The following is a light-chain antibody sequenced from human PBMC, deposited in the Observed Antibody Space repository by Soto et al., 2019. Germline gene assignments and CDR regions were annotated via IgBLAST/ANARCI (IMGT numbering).Light chain of an antibody. CDR3: QQYGSWT. CDR1: QSISSNY. V-gene: IGKV3-20*01. J-gene: IGKJ1*01. Sequence: EIVLTQSPGTLSVSPGGRATLSCRASQSISSNYLAWYQQQPGQAPSLLIYGASSRATGIPDRFSGSGSGTDFTLTSSRQEPEDSAIYYCQQYGSWTFGQGTKVEL. CDR2: GAS.